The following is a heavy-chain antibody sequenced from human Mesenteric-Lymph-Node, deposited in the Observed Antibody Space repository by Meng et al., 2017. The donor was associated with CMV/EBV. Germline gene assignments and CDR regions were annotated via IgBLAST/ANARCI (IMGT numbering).Heavy chain of an antibody. V-gene: IGHV3-9*01. D-gene: IGHD3-3*02. CDR3: VKNLRIFGVVPLAGLDV. CDR1: GFTFDDYT. CDR2: ITWNSASI. J-gene: IGHJ6*02. Sequence: GGSLRLSCAASGFTFDDYTMHWVRQAPGKGLEWVSSITWNSASIDYADSVRGRFTISRDNAKNSLYLQINSLRPEDTALYYCVKNLRIFGVVPLAGLDVWGQGTTVTVSS.